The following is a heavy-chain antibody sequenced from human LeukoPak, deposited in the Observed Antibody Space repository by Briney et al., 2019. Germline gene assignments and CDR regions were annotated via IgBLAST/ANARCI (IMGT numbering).Heavy chain of an antibody. CDR2: ISGSGGST. CDR1: GFTFSSYA. V-gene: IGHV3-23*01. CDR3: ARGSLMGRYFGY. D-gene: IGHD3-10*01. J-gene: IGHJ4*02. Sequence: GGSLRLSCAASGFTFSSYAMSWVRQAPGKALEGVSAISGSGGSTYYADSVKGRFTISRDNSKNTLYLQMNSLRAEDTAVYYCARGSLMGRYFGYWGQGTLVTVSS.